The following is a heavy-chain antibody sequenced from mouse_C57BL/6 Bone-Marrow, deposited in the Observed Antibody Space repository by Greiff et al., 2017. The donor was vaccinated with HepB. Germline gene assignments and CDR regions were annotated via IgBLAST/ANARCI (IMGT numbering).Heavy chain of an antibody. Sequence: VKLMESGPGLVQPSQSLSITCTVSGFSLTSYGVHWVRQSPGKGLEWLGVIWRGGSTDYNAAFMSRLSITKDNSKSQVFFKMNSLQADDTAIYYCAKKYSNYGAMDYWGQGTSVTVSS. V-gene: IGHV2-5*01. CDR3: AKKYSNYGAMDY. CDR1: GFSLTSYG. CDR2: IWRGGST. J-gene: IGHJ4*01. D-gene: IGHD2-5*01.